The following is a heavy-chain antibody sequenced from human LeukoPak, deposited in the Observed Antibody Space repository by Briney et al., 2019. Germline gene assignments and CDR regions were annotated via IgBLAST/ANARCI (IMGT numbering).Heavy chain of an antibody. Sequence: GGSLRLSCAASGFIFSDFAVSWVRQAPGKGLEWVSGMSASGSHTHSADFVKGRFTISRDNFKNTLYLQMNGLRAEDTAVYYCAKPSDSSGQYYFDYWGQGTLVTVSS. D-gene: IGHD3-22*01. J-gene: IGHJ4*02. V-gene: IGHV3-23*01. CDR2: MSASGSHT. CDR1: GFIFSDFA. CDR3: AKPSDSSGQYYFDY.